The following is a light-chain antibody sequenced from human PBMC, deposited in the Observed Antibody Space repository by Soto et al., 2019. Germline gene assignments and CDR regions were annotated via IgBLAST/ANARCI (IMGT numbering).Light chain of an antibody. CDR1: QSVRGY. CDR2: DSS. CDR3: QQRGSWPPWT. Sequence: EIVLTQSPATLSLSPGERATLSCRASQSVRGYLAWYQQKPGQAPRLLIYDSSNRATGIPARFSGSGSGTDFTLTISRLEPEDFAVYYCQQRGSWPPWTFGQVTKVDIK. J-gene: IGKJ1*01. V-gene: IGKV3-11*01.